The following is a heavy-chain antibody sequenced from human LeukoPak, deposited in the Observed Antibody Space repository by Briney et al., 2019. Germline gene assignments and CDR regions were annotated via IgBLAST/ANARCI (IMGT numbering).Heavy chain of an antibody. J-gene: IGHJ4*02. Sequence: GGSLRLSCAASGFTFSSYWMNWARQAPGKGLEWVASINHNGNVNYYVDSVKGRFTISRDNAKNSLYLQMSNLRAEDTAVYYCAKAATVTSSSSDYWGQGTLVTVSS. CDR2: INHNGNVN. CDR3: AKAATVTSSSSDY. CDR1: GFTFSSYW. V-gene: IGHV3-7*03. D-gene: IGHD4-11*01.